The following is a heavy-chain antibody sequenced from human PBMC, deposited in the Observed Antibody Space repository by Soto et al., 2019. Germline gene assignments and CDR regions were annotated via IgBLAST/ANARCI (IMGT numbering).Heavy chain of an antibody. CDR3: ASRQVVAGTNDYYYGMDV. Sequence: ASVKVSCKASGYIFTSYAMHWVRQAPGQRLEWMGWINAGNGNTKYSQKFQGRVTIIRDTAASTAYMELSSLRSEDTAVYYCASRQVVAGTNDYYYGMDVWGQGTTVTVSS. CDR2: INAGNGNT. CDR1: GYIFTSYA. J-gene: IGHJ6*02. V-gene: IGHV1-3*01. D-gene: IGHD6-19*01.